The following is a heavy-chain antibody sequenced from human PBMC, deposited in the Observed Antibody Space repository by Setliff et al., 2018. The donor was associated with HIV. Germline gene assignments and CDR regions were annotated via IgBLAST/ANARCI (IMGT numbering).Heavy chain of an antibody. CDR1: GYTFIDYY. V-gene: IGHV1-69-2*01. CDR3: ASPFGGYCSGGSCYYPLYYYGMDV. D-gene: IGHD2-15*01. CDR2: VNPEDGET. Sequence: ASVKVSCKASGYTFIDYYIHWVQQAPGKGLEWMGHVNPEDGETIYADKFQDRVTIAADTSTDTAYMELSSLRSEDTAVYYCASPFGGYCSGGSCYYPLYYYGMDVWGQGTTVTVSS. J-gene: IGHJ6*02.